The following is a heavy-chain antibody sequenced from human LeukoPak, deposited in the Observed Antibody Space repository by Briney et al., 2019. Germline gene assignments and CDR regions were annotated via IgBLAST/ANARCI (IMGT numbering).Heavy chain of an antibody. J-gene: IGHJ4*02. V-gene: IGHV1-69*01. CDR1: GGTFSSYA. Sequence: SVKVSCKASGGTFSSYAISWVRQAPGQGLEWMGGIIPIFGTANYAQTFQGRVTIPADESTSTAYMELSSLRSEDTAVYYCARWDPTMVRGVATFDYWGQGTLVTVSS. CDR3: ARWDPTMVRGVATFDY. D-gene: IGHD3-10*01. CDR2: IIPIFGTA.